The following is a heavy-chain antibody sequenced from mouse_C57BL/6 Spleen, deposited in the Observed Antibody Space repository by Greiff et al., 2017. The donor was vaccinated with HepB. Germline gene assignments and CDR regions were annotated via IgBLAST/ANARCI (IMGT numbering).Heavy chain of an antibody. Sequence: VQLQQSGPELVKPGASVKISCKASGYAFSSSWMNWVKQRPGKGLEWIGRIYPGDGDTNYNGKFTGKATLTADKSSSTAYMQLSSRTSEDSAVYFCASGTDYDYDAMDYWGQGTSVTVSS. J-gene: IGHJ4*01. CDR2: IYPGDGDT. CDR3: ASGTDYDYDAMDY. V-gene: IGHV1-82*01. D-gene: IGHD1-1*02. CDR1: GYAFSSSW.